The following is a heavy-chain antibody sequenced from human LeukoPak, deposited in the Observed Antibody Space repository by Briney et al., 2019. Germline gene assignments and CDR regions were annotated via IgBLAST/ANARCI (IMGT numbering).Heavy chain of an antibody. Sequence: TGGSLTLSCAASGFTFSSYGMSWVRQAPEKGLEWVSFISGSSGYMNDADSVKGRFTISRDNAKNSLYLQMNSLRAEDTAVYYCVRGPIVGTTTHFESWGQGTLVTVSS. V-gene: IGHV3-21*01. CDR2: ISGSSGYM. CDR3: VRGPIVGTTTHFES. CDR1: GFTFSSYG. J-gene: IGHJ4*02. D-gene: IGHD1-26*01.